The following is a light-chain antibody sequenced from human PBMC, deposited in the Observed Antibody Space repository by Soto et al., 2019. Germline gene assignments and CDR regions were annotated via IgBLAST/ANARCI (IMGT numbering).Light chain of an antibody. CDR1: QYINTR. CDR3: HQRQSWPRT. Sequence: EIVLTQPPATLTSFPGXRXXLXXXASQYINTRLAWYQHRPGQAPRLLIYQTSLRAAGIPARFSASGSGTDFTLTISDVQPEDFALYYCHQRQSWPRTFGQGTKVDI. V-gene: IGKV3-11*01. J-gene: IGKJ1*01. CDR2: QTS.